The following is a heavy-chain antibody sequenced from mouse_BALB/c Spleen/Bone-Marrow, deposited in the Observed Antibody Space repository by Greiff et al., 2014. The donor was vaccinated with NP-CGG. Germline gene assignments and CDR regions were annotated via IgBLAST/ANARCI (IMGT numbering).Heavy chain of an antibody. CDR1: GYTFTDYA. CDR2: ISTYSGNT. J-gene: IGHJ4*01. CDR3: ARYGYGSSYYAMDY. Sequence: VQLQQSGPELVRPGVSVKISCKGSGYTFTDYAMHWVKQSHAKSLEWIGVISTYSGNTNYNQKFKGKATMTVDKSSGTAYMELARLTSEDSAIYYCARYGYGSSYYAMDYWGQGTSVTVSS. D-gene: IGHD1-1*01. V-gene: IGHV1-67*01.